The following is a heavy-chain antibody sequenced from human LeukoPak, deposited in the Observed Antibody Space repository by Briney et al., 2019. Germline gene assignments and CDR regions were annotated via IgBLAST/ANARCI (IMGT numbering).Heavy chain of an antibody. CDR2: INWYGGST. V-gene: IGHV3-20*04. Sequence: GGSLRLSCAASGFTFDDYGMSWVRQAPGKGLEWVSGINWYGGSTGYADSVKGRFTISRDNAKNSLYLQMNSLRAEDTAVYYCARERTYYDFWSGLKGPHTDAFDIWGQGTMVTVSS. CDR3: ARERTYYDFWSGLKGPHTDAFDI. J-gene: IGHJ3*02. D-gene: IGHD3-3*01. CDR1: GFTFDDYG.